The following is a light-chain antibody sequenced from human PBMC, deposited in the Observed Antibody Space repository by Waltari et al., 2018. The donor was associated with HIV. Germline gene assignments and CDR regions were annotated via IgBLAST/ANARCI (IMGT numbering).Light chain of an antibody. V-gene: IGLV2-14*01. Sequence: ITISCTGTSSDVGGYNYVSWYQQHPGKAPKLMIYEVSNRPSGVSNRFSGSKSGNTASLTISGLQAEDEADYYCSSYTSSSTLYVFGTGTKVTVL. CDR1: SSDVGGYNY. CDR3: SSYTSSSTLYV. J-gene: IGLJ1*01. CDR2: EVS.